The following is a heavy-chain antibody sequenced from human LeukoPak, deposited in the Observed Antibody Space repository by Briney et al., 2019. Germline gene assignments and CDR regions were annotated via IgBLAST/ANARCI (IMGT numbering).Heavy chain of an antibody. D-gene: IGHD3-3*01. J-gene: IGHJ5*02. V-gene: IGHV3-23*01. Sequence: GGSLRLSCAASGFTFSSYAMSWVRQAPGKGLEWVSAISGSGGSTYYADSVKGRFTISRDNSKNTLYLQMNSLRAEDTAVCYCAKDPRITIFGVVSRESWFDPWGQGTLVTVSS. CDR3: AKDPRITIFGVVSRESWFDP. CDR2: ISGSGGST. CDR1: GFTFSSYA.